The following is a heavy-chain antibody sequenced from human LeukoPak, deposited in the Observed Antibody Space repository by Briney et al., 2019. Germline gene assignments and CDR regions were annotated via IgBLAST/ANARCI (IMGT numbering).Heavy chain of an antibody. CDR2: ISSSSSYI. D-gene: IGHD3-3*01. J-gene: IGHJ4*02. CDR3: AGGSIFGVIIGY. V-gene: IGHV3-21*01. CDR1: GFTFSSYS. Sequence: PGGSLRLSCAASGFTFSSYSMNWVRQAPGKGLEWVSSISSSSSYIYYADSVKGRFTISRDNAKNSLYLQMNSLRAEDTAVYYCAGGSIFGVIIGYWGQGTLVTVSS.